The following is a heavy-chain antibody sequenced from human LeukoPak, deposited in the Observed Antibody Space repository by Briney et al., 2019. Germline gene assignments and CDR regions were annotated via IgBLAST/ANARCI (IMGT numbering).Heavy chain of an antibody. CDR2: ISSSSTTI. D-gene: IGHD3-9*01. J-gene: IGHJ4*02. Sequence: GGSLRLSCAASGFTFRSYSMNWVRQAPGKGLEWVSFISSSSTTIYYADSVKGRFTISRDSAKNSLYLQMNSLRAEDTAVYYCAKDAYYDILTGYYSVLFDYWGQGTLVTVSS. CDR3: AKDAYYDILTGYYSVLFDY. CDR1: GFTFRSYS. V-gene: IGHV3-48*01.